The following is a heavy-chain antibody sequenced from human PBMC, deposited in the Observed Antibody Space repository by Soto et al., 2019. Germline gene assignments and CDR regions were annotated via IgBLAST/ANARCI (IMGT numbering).Heavy chain of an antibody. CDR2: IYHSGST. V-gene: IGHV4-30-2*01. Sequence: QLQLQESGSGLVKPSQTLSLTCAVSGGSISSGGYSWSWIRQPPGKGLEWIGYIYHSGSTYYNPSLKSRVTISVDTSKNQFSLKLSSVTAADTAVYYCARFRSWLLYRYNWFDPWGQGTLVTVSS. CDR1: GGSISSGGYS. D-gene: IGHD3-3*01. CDR3: ARFRSWLLYRYNWFDP. J-gene: IGHJ5*02.